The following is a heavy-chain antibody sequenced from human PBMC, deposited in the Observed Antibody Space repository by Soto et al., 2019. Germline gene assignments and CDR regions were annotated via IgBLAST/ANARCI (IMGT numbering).Heavy chain of an antibody. CDR2: MNPGSGDT. D-gene: IGHD3-16*01. CDR1: GDTVTGYY. CDR3: ARMATFGSLNWFDP. V-gene: IGHV1-2*02. J-gene: IGHJ5*02. Sequence: TPAEISCKASGDTVTGYYMHWVRQATGQGLEWMGWMNPGSGDTGYAQKFQGRVTMTRDISIATAYLELSSLRSDDTAIYYCARMATFGSLNWFDPWGQGTLVTVSS.